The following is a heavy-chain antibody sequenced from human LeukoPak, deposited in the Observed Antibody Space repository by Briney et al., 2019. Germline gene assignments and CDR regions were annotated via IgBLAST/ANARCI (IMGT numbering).Heavy chain of an antibody. CDR1: GGSISSSSYY. J-gene: IGHJ5*02. V-gene: IGHV4-39*07. CDR2: IYYSGST. CDR3: GRIRAGCSRSSCYIDT. Sequence: SETLSLTCTVSGGSISSSSYYWGWIRQPPGKGLEWIGSIYYSGSTYYNPSLKSRVTISVDTSKNQFSLKLSSVTAADRAVYYCGRIRAGCSRSSCYIDTWGQGTLVTVSS. D-gene: IGHD2-2*02.